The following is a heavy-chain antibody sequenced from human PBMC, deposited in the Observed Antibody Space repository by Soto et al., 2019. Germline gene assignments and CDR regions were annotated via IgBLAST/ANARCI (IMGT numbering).Heavy chain of an antibody. J-gene: IGHJ4*02. Sequence: ASVKVSCKASGYTFTSYGISWVRQAPGQGLGWMGWISAYNGNTNYAQKLQGRVTMTTDTSTSTAYMELRSLKTEDTGVYFCTTDLPTLIPQVDSWGQGTLVTVSS. D-gene: IGHD4-4*01. CDR1: GYTFTSYG. CDR2: ISAYNGNT. V-gene: IGHV1-18*01. CDR3: TTDLPTLIPQVDS.